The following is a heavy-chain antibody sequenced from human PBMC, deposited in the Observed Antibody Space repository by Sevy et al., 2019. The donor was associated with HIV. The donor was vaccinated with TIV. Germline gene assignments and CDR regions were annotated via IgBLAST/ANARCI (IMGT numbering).Heavy chain of an antibody. CDR1: GFTFSSYA. CDR3: ARVVAYVSGNYYKYYYDLDV. J-gene: IGHJ6*02. CDR2: ISYDGSNK. D-gene: IGHD3-10*01. Sequence: GESLKISCAASGFTFSSYAMHWVRQAPGKGLEWVAVISYDGSNKYYADSVKGRFTISRDNAKKSLYLQMNSLRVEDTAVYYCARVVAYVSGNYYKYYYDLDVWGQGTAVTVSS. V-gene: IGHV3-30-3*01.